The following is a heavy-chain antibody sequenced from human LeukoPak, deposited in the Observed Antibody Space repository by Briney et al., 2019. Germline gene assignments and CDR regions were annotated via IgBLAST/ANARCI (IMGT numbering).Heavy chain of an antibody. CDR1: GFAFGSEA. V-gene: IGHV3-23*01. Sequence: GGSLRLSCAVSGFAFGSEAMSWVSQSPARGLEWVASISPVGGTTYYADYVKGRFTISRDNSKNSLFVQMNSLRAEDTAVYFCAKSRSGSANWALQIFDNWGQGTLVTVSS. CDR3: AKSRSGSANWALQIFDN. CDR2: ISPVGGTT. J-gene: IGHJ4*02. D-gene: IGHD1-1*01.